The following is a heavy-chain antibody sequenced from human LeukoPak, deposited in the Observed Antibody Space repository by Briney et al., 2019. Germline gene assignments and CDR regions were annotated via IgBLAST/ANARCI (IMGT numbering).Heavy chain of an antibody. Sequence: GESPKISCKGSGYSFTSYWIGWVRQMPGKGLEWMGIIYPGDSDIRYSPSFQGQVTISVDKSISTAYLQWSSLKPSDTAIYYCTRPTLDLGDPIDYWGQGTLVTVSS. D-gene: IGHD4-17*01. CDR1: GYSFTSYW. CDR2: IYPGDSDI. V-gene: IGHV5-51*01. J-gene: IGHJ4*02. CDR3: TRPTLDLGDPIDY.